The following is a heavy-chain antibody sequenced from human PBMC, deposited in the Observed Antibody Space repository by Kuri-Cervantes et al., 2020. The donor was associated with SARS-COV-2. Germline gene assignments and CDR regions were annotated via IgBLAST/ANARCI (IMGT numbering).Heavy chain of an antibody. D-gene: IGHD6-19*01. Sequence: GGSLRLSCAASGFTFSSYGMHWVRQAPGKGLEWVAVIWYDGSNKYYADSVKGRFTISRDNSKNTLYLQMNSLRAEDTAVYYCAKAWRGQWLASYYYYGMDVWGQGTTVTVSS. V-gene: IGHV3-33*06. CDR3: AKAWRGQWLASYYYYGMDV. J-gene: IGHJ6*02. CDR1: GFTFSSYG. CDR2: IWYDGSNK.